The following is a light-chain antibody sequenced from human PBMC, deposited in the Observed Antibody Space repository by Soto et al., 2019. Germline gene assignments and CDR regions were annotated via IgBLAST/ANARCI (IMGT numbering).Light chain of an antibody. Sequence: EIVLTQSPATLSLSPGERATLSCRASQSVSSYLAWYQQKPGQAPRLLIYDASNRATGIPARFSGSGSGTDFTLTIISLEPEDFAVYYCQQRSNWPPSFGQGNKLEIK. J-gene: IGKJ2*01. CDR2: DAS. V-gene: IGKV3-11*01. CDR3: QQRSNWPPS. CDR1: QSVSSY.